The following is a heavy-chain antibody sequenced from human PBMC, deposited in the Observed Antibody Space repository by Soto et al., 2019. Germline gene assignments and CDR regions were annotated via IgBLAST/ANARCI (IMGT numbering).Heavy chain of an antibody. J-gene: IGHJ6*02. V-gene: IGHV1-69*13. CDR3: ARDRVGDIVVVTAIHYYYYGMDV. CDR1: GGTFSSYA. D-gene: IGHD2-21*02. Sequence: SVKVSCKASGGTFSSYAISWVRQAPGQGLEWMGGIIPIFGTANYAQKFQGRVTITADESTSTAYMELSSVRSEDTAVYYCARDRVGDIVVVTAIHYYYYGMDVWGQGTTVTVSS. CDR2: IIPIFGTA.